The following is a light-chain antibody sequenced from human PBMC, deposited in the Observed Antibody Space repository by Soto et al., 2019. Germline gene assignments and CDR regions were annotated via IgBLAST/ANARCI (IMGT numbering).Light chain of an antibody. J-gene: IGKJ1*01. CDR1: QGISNY. V-gene: IGKV1-27*01. Sequence: DIQMTQSPSSLSASVGDRVTITCRASQGISNYLAWYQQKPGKVPKLLIYAASTLQSGVPSRFGGSGSGTDFTLTISSLEPEDCAVYHCTQRSTWPWTSGQGTKVEIK. CDR3: TQRSTWPWT. CDR2: AAS.